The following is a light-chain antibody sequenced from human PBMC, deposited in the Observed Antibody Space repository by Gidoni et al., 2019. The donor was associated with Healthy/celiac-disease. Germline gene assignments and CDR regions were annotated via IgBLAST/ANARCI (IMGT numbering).Light chain of an antibody. CDR3: CSYAASLV. J-gene: IGLJ1*01. Sequence: QSALTQPRSVSGSPGQSVTISCTGTSSDVGGYNYFYWYQQHPGKAPKLMIYDVSKRPSGVPDRFSGSKSGNTPSLTISGLQAEDEADYYCCSYAASLVFGTGTKVTVL. V-gene: IGLV2-11*01. CDR1: SSDVGGYNY. CDR2: DVS.